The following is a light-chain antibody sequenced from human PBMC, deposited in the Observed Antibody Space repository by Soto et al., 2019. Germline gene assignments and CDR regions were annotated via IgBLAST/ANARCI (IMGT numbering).Light chain of an antibody. CDR2: EVS. CDR1: SSDVGSYNL. CDR3: CSYAGSSTFPFV. V-gene: IGLV2-23*02. Sequence: QSVLTQPASVSGSPGQSITISCTGTSSDVGSYNLVSWYQQHPGKAPKLMIYEVSKRPSGVSNRFSGSKSGNTVSLTISGLQAEDEADYYCCSYAGSSTFPFVFGTGTKLTVL. J-gene: IGLJ1*01.